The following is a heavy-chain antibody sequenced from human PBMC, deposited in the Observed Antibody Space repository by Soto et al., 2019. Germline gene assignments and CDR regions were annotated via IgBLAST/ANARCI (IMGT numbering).Heavy chain of an antibody. CDR2: IHDSGST. D-gene: IGHD3-3*01. V-gene: IGHV4-61*08. J-gene: IGHJ4*02. Sequence: PSETLSLTCTVSGASVRSGGYYWSWIRQPPGKGLEWIGYIHDSGSTHYNPSLKSRITISVDTSKNQFSLKLNSVISADTAVYYCARDRGHPDFSGYYQAPFDYWGLG. CDR1: GASVRSGGYY. CDR3: ARDRGHPDFSGYYQAPFDY.